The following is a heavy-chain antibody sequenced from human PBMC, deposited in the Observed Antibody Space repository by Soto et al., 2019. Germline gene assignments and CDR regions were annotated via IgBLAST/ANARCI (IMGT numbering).Heavy chain of an antibody. CDR3: ARSRRGAYSSGWYSLSGYYNYGIDV. CDR2: IYPGDSKT. V-gene: IGHV5-51*01. D-gene: IGHD6-19*01. CDR1: GYSFTSYW. J-gene: IGHJ6*02. Sequence: PGESLKISCKGSGYSFTSYWIGWVRQMPGKGLEWMGIIYPGDSKTTYSPSFQGQVTISADKSISTAYLQWSSLKASDTAMYYCARSRRGAYSSGWYSLSGYYNYGIDVWGQGTKVTVSS.